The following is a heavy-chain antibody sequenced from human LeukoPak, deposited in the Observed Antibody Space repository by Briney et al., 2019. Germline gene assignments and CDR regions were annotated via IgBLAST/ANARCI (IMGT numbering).Heavy chain of an antibody. CDR1: GFPFINFA. Sequence: GGSLRLSCEASGFPFINFAMTWVRQAPGKGLEWVSVISGTGGSTYYADSVKGRFTISRDNSKDTLYLQMNSLRAEDTALYYCAQGPPVRYYYDRSGYSRWGQGTLVTVSS. V-gene: IGHV3-23*01. CDR3: AQGPPVRYYYDRSGYSR. D-gene: IGHD3-22*01. J-gene: IGHJ4*02. CDR2: ISGTGGST.